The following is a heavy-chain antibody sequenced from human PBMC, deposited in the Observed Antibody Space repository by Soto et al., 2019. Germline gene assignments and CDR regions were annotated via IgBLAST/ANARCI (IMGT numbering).Heavy chain of an antibody. J-gene: IGHJ6*02. D-gene: IGHD2-15*01. CDR3: ARERGSKSMDV. CDR1: GFTFSNYW. CDR2: IRQDGSEG. Sequence: LRLSCAASGFTFSNYWMTWVRQAPGKGLEWVANIRQDGSEGSYVDSVKGRFTISRDNAKVSLFLQMNSLRAEDTAVYYCARERGSKSMDVWGQGTTVTVSS. V-gene: IGHV3-7*03.